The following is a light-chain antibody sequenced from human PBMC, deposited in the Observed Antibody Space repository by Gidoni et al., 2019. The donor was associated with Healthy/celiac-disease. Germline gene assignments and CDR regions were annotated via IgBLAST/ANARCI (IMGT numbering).Light chain of an antibody. J-gene: IGKJ4*01. V-gene: IGKV1-39*01. CDR2: AAS. Sequence: HMTHSPSSLSASVGDRVTITSRASQSISSYLNWYQQKPGKAPKLLIYAASSLQSGVPSRFSGSGSGTDFTLTISSLQPEGFATYYCQQSYSTPPTFGRGTKVEIK. CDR1: QSISSY. CDR3: QQSYSTPPT.